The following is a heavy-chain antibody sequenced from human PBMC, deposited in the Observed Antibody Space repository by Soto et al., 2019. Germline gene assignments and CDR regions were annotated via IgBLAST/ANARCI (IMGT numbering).Heavy chain of an antibody. CDR3: ARAGVNYAHFDY. D-gene: IGHD1-7*01. Sequence: QVQLVESGGGVVQPGRSLRLSCAASGFTFSSYGMHWVRQAPGKGLEWVAVIWYDGSNKYYADSVKGRFTISRDNSKNTLYLQMNSLRAEDTAVYYCARAGVNYAHFDYWGQGTLVTVSS. CDR1: GFTFSSYG. CDR2: IWYDGSNK. J-gene: IGHJ4*02. V-gene: IGHV3-33*01.